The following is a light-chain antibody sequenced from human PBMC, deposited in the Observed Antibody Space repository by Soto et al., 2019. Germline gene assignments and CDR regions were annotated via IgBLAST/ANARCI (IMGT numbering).Light chain of an antibody. Sequence: DIVMTQSPLSLPVTPGEPASISCRSSQSLLHSNGYNYLHWYLQKPGQSPQLLIYLGSNRASGVHDRSSGSGSGTDLTLNISRVEAEDVGVYYCVHALHGPWTVGQGTKVEMK. CDR1: QSLLHSNGYNY. CDR2: LGS. V-gene: IGKV2-28*01. CDR3: VHALHGPWT. J-gene: IGKJ1*01.